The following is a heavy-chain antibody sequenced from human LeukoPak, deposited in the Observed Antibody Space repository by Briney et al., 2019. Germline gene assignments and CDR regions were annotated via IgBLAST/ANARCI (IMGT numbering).Heavy chain of an antibody. Sequence: ASVKVSCKASGYTFTSYDINWVRQATGQGLEWMGWMNPNSGNTGYAQKFQGRVTITRNTSISTAYMELSSLRSEDTAVYYCAREYSSSWYRGYYYMDVWGKGTTVTVSS. D-gene: IGHD6-13*01. CDR3: AREYSSSWYRGYYYMDV. CDR1: GYTFTSYD. V-gene: IGHV1-8*03. CDR2: MNPNSGNT. J-gene: IGHJ6*03.